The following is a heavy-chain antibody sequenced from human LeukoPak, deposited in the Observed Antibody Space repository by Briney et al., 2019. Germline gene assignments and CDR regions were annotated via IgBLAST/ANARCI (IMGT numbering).Heavy chain of an antibody. Sequence: GASVKVSCKGSGYAFLSYGISWVRQAPGQGLEWMGWISPYRGNTNYALKLQGRITMTTDTSTSTVYMELRGLRSDDTAVYYCARDLVPAATRSGWFDPWGQGTLVTVSS. D-gene: IGHD2-2*01. CDR3: ARDLVPAATRSGWFDP. J-gene: IGHJ5*02. CDR2: ISPYRGNT. CDR1: GYAFLSYG. V-gene: IGHV1-18*01.